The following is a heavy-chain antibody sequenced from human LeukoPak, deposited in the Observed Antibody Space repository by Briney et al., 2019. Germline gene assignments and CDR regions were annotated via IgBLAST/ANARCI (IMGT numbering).Heavy chain of an antibody. Sequence: SETLSLTSAVYGGTFSGYYWSWIRQPPGKGLEWIGTIYYSGTTYYNPSLESRVTIFEDTSKNQFSLMLTPVTAADTAVYYCARQISDYYYYYMDVWGKGTTVTVSS. D-gene: IGHD2-15*01. CDR1: GGTFSGYY. CDR2: IYYSGTT. J-gene: IGHJ6*03. CDR3: ARQISDYYYYYMDV. V-gene: IGHV4-34*01.